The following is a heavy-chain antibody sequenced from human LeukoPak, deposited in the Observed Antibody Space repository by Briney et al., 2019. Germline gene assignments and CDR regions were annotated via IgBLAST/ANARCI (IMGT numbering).Heavy chain of an antibody. Sequence: GGSLRLSCTASGFSFNTYFINWVRQAPGKGLEWISHISGSSGTIYYADSVKGRFTISRDNAKNSVYLQMTSLRAEDTAVYYCARDDYGDFSFDYWGQGTLVTVSS. CDR3: ARDDYGDFSFDY. CDR2: ISGSSGTI. D-gene: IGHD4-17*01. CDR1: GFSFNTYF. J-gene: IGHJ4*02. V-gene: IGHV3-48*04.